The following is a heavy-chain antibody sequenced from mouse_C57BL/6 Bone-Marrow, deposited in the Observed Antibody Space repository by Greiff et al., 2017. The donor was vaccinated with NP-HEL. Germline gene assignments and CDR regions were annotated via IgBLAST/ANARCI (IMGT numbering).Heavy chain of an antibody. Sequence: EVKLVESGGGLVQSGRSLRLSCATSGFTFSDFYMEWVRQAPGKGLEWIAASRNKANDYTTEYSASVKGRFIVSRDTSQSILYLQMNALRAEDTAIYYCARDEGNWFAYWGQGTLVTVSA. CDR3: ARDEGNWFAY. CDR1: GFTFSDFY. J-gene: IGHJ3*01. CDR2: SRNKANDYTT. V-gene: IGHV7-1*01.